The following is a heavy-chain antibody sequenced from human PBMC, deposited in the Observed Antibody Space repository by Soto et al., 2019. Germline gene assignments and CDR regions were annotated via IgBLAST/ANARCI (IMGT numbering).Heavy chain of an antibody. J-gene: IGHJ3*02. D-gene: IGHD1-26*01. Sequence: SETLSLTCAVYGGSFSGYYWSWIRQPPGKGLEWIGEINHSGSTNYNPSLKSRVTISVDTSKNQFSLKLSSVTAADTAVYYCASQYSGSYPDAFDIWGQGTMVTVSS. CDR3: ASQYSGSYPDAFDI. CDR2: INHSGST. CDR1: GGSFSGYY. V-gene: IGHV4-34*01.